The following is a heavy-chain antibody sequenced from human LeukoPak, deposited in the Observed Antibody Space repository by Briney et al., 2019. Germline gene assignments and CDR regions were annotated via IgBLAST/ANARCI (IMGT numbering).Heavy chain of an antibody. D-gene: IGHD5-24*01. CDR2: ISYDGSNK. CDR3: ASSRDGYNHFDY. CDR1: GFTFSSYA. V-gene: IGHV3-30*04. Sequence: PGRSLRLSCAASGFTFSSYAMHWVRQAPGKGLEWVAVISYDGSNKYYADSVKGRFTISRDNSKNTLYLQMNSLRAEDTAVYYCASSRDGYNHFDYWGQGTLVTVSS. J-gene: IGHJ4*02.